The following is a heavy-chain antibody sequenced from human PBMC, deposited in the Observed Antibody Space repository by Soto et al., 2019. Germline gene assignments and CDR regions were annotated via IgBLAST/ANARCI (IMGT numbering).Heavy chain of an antibody. D-gene: IGHD6-13*01. CDR2: IYYSGST. V-gene: IGHV4-39*01. J-gene: IGHJ4*02. CDR3: ARLIGTNIAEDGWFY. Sequence: PSETLSLTCTVSGGSISSYYWGWIRQPPGKGLEWIGSIYYSGSTHYNPSLKSRVTISVDTSKNQFSLKLSSVTAADTAVYYCARLIGTNIAEDGWFYWGQGTLVTVSS. CDR1: GGSISSYY.